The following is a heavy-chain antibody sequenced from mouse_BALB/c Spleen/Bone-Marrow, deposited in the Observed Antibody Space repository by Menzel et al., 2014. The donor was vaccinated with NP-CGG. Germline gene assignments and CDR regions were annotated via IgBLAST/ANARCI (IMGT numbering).Heavy chain of an antibody. CDR1: GFSLTSYG. V-gene: IGHV2-9*02. D-gene: IGHD3-2*01. Sequence: QVQLQQSGPGLVAPSQSLSITCTVSGFSLTSYGVHWVRQPPGKGLEWLGVIWAGGSTNYNSALMSRLSISKDNSKSKVFLKMNRLKTDDTDMYYCDRALDNSGYGFAYWGQGTLVTVSA. CDR2: IWAGGST. CDR3: DRALDNSGYGFAY. J-gene: IGHJ3*01.